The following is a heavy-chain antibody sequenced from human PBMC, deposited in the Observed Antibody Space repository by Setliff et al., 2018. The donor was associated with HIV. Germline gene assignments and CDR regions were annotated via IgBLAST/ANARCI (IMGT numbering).Heavy chain of an antibody. CDR1: GYAFTSYG. CDR3: ARAVALTYYDYIWGSYQDDFET. V-gene: IGHV1-18*01. CDR2: ISAYNGNT. Sequence: ASVKVSCKASGYAFTSYGISWVRQAPGQGLEWMGWISAYNGNTKYEQKFQGRITLTTDPSTSKVYMELRSLRSDDTAVYYCARAVALTYYDYIWGSYQDDFETWGQGTMVTVSS. J-gene: IGHJ3*02. D-gene: IGHD3-16*02.